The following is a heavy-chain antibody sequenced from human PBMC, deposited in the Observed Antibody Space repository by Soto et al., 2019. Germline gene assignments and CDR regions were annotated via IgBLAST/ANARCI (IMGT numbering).Heavy chain of an antibody. CDR1: GFTFSSYS. CDR2: ISSSSSYI. Sequence: EVQLVESGGGLVKPGGSLRLSCAASGFTFSSYSMNWVRQAPGKGLEWVSSISSSSSYIYYADSVKGRFTISRDNAKNSLYLQMNSLRAEDTAVYYCARGLYYYDSRVYYFAWGQGTLVTVSS. J-gene: IGHJ4*02. V-gene: IGHV3-21*01. CDR3: ARGLYYYDSRVYYFA. D-gene: IGHD3-22*01.